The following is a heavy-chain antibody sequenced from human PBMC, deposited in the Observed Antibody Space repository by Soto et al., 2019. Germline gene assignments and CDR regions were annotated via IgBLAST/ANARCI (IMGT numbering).Heavy chain of an antibody. CDR2: IIPMYGTT. Sequence: GASVKVSCKASGGTFRSYVTSWVRQAPGQGLEWLGGIIPMYGTTYYAQTFQGRVTISADESTSTAFMELSSLRSEDTAVYYCARIGTLDWIDDYWGQGTLVTVSS. J-gene: IGHJ4*02. CDR1: GGTFRSYV. D-gene: IGHD1-1*01. V-gene: IGHV1-69*13. CDR3: ARIGTLDWIDDY.